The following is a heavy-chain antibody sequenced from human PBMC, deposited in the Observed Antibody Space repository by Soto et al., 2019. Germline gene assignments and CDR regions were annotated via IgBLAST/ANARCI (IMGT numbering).Heavy chain of an antibody. V-gene: IGHV1-3*01. CDR1: GFTFTTSA. J-gene: IGHJ5*02. CDR2: INAGNGNT. D-gene: IGHD4-17*01. Sequence: ASVKVSCKASGFTFTTSAVQWVRQARGQRLEWMGWINAGNGNTKYSQKFQGRVTITRDTSASTAYMELSSLRSEDTAVYYCARDWGTTTVSLNWFDPWGQGTLVTVSS. CDR3: ARDWGTTTVSLNWFDP.